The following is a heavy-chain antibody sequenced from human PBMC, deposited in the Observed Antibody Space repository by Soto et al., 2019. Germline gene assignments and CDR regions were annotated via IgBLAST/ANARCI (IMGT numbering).Heavy chain of an antibody. V-gene: IGHV3-48*01. D-gene: IGHD2-2*01. CDR2: ISSSSSTI. Sequence: GGSLRLSCAASGFTFSSYSMNWVRQAPGKGLEWVSYISSSSSTIYYADSVKGRFTISRDNAKNSLYLQMNSLRAEDTAVYYCARAPKGYCSSTSCYYYYYMDVWGKGTTVTVSS. CDR3: ARAPKGYCSSTSCYYYYYMDV. J-gene: IGHJ6*03. CDR1: GFTFSSYS.